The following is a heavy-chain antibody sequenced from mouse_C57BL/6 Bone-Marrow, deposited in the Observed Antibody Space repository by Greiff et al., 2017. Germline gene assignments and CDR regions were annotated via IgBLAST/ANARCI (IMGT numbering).Heavy chain of an antibody. CDR3: ARRERQARGWFAY. Sequence: EVKLVESGPVLVKPGASVKMSCKASGYTFTDYYMNWVKQSHGKSLEWIGVINPYNGGTSYNQKFKGKATLTVDKSSSTAYMELNSLTSEDSAVYDCARRERQARGWFAYWGQGTLVTVSA. J-gene: IGHJ3*01. D-gene: IGHD3-2*01. V-gene: IGHV1-19*01. CDR1: GYTFTDYY. CDR2: INPYNGGT.